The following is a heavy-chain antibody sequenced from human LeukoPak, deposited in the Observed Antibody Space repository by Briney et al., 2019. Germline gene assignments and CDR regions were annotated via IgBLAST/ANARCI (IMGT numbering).Heavy chain of an antibody. CDR3: ARDSNYYDSSGYYPKSYYYGMDV. D-gene: IGHD3-22*01. V-gene: IGHV3-11*01. J-gene: IGHJ6*02. CDR2: ISSSGSTI. Sequence: GGSLRLASAASGFTFSDYYMSWIRQAPGKGLEWVSYISSSGSTIYYADSVKGRFTISRDNAKNSLYLQMNSLRAEDTAVYYCARDSNYYDSSGYYPKSYYYGMDVWGQGTTVTVSS. CDR1: GFTFSDYY.